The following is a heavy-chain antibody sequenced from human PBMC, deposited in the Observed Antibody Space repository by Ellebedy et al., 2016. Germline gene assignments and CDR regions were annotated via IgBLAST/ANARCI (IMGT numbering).Heavy chain of an antibody. D-gene: IGHD1-1*01. V-gene: IGHV4-39*01. CDR2: IYYSGST. Sequence: SETLSLTXTVSGGSISSSSYYWGWIRQPPGKGLEWIGSIYYSGSTYYNPSLKSRVTISVDTSKNQFSLKLSSVTAADTAVYYCARYNWNDWGDWFNPWGQGTLVTVSS. CDR1: GGSISSSSYY. CDR3: ARYNWNDWGDWFNP. J-gene: IGHJ5*02.